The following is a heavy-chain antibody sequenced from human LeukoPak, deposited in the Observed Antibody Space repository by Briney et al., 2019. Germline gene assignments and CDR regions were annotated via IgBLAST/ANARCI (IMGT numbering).Heavy chain of an antibody. CDR2: ISAYNGNT. D-gene: IGHD1-26*01. V-gene: IGHV1-18*01. Sequence: AASVKVSCKASGYTFINYGITWVRQAPGQGLEWMGWISAYNGNTNYAQKLQGRVTMTTDTSTSTAYTEVTSLRSDDTAVYYCARDYYSGSYYGEYWGQGTLVTVSS. J-gene: IGHJ4*02. CDR1: GYTFINYG. CDR3: ARDYYSGSYYGEY.